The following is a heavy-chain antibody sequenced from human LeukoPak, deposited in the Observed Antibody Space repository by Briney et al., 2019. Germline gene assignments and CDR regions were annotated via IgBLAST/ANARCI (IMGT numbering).Heavy chain of an antibody. J-gene: IGHJ4*02. CDR1: GDSISSANYY. CDR3: ARDSCSSTSCRKKFDN. D-gene: IGHD2-2*01. V-gene: IGHV4-39*07. CDR2: IYFSGST. Sequence: SETLSLTCTVSGDSISSANYYWGWVRQPPGKGLEWIGSIYFSGSTYYNPSLTSRVTISVETSKVQFSLKLSSVTAADTAVYYCARDSCSSTSCRKKFDNWGQGTLVTVSS.